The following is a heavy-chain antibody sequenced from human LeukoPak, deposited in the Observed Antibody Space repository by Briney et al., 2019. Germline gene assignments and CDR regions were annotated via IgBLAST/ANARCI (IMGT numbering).Heavy chain of an antibody. D-gene: IGHD1-26*01. Sequence: SETLSLTCSVSGDSISTSSYYWGWIRQPPGKGLEWIGTIYYSGSTYYNPSLTSRVTISVDTSKNQFSLKLSSVTAADTAVYYCARVGGSYSDTIDYWGQGTLVTVSS. V-gene: IGHV4-39*07. J-gene: IGHJ4*02. CDR1: GDSISTSSYY. CDR3: ARVGGSYSDTIDY. CDR2: IYYSGST.